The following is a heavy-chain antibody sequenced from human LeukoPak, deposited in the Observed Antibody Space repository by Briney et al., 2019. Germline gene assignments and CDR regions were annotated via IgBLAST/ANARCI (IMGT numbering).Heavy chain of an antibody. CDR1: GFTFSNYA. V-gene: IGHV3-23*01. CDR3: AKGGAPLVVVAAPTNWCDP. J-gene: IGHJ5*02. D-gene: IGHD2-15*01. Sequence: GGSLRLSCAASGFTFSNYAMNWVRQAPGKGLEWVSYITGIGRSIYYADSVRGRFTISRDNSKNTLYLQMNSLRAGDTAVYYCAKGGAPLVVVAAPTNWCDPWGQGTLVTVSS. CDR2: ITGIGRSI.